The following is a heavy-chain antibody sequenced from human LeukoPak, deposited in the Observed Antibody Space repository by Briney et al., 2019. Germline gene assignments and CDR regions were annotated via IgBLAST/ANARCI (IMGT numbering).Heavy chain of an antibody. D-gene: IGHD2-15*01. CDR1: GGTFSSYA. V-gene: IGHV1-69*13. CDR3: ARGDLGYCSGGSCYRRYYYYYGMDV. J-gene: IGHJ6*02. Sequence: PQASVKVSCKASGGTFSSYAISWVRQAPGQGLEWTGGIIPIFGTANYAQKFQGRVTITADESTSTAYMELSSLRSEDTAVYYCARGDLGYCSGGSCYRRYYYYYGMDVWGQGTTVTVSS. CDR2: IIPIFGTA.